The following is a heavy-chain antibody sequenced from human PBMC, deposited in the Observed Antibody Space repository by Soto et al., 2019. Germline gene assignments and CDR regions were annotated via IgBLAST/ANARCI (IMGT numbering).Heavy chain of an antibody. Sequence: SVKVSCKASGGTFDNFIMNWARQTPGRGLEWMGGIVPMLGTPTYAEKFKGRVTISATGSTSTMYMEVTSLRSEDTAIYYCARNGTYSSSLSQYSGMDVWGQGTTVTVSS. V-gene: IGHV1-69*13. J-gene: IGHJ6*02. CDR1: GGTFDNFI. CDR3: ARNGTYSSSLSQYSGMDV. D-gene: IGHD1-26*01. CDR2: IVPMLGTP.